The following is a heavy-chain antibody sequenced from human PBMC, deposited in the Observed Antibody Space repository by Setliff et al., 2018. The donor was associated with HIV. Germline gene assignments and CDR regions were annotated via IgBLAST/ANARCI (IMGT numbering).Heavy chain of an antibody. J-gene: IGHJ4*01. D-gene: IGHD1-26*01. CDR1: GDSISNTYYY. V-gene: IGHV4-39*01. CDR2: IYYSGNT. CDR3: ASHLPPYSGNFDY. Sequence: SETLSLTCSVSGDSISNTYYYWGWIRQPPGKGLEWIGTIYYSGNTYYNPSLKSRVTISVDTSKNQISLKLSSVTAADTAVYYCASHLPPYSGNFDYWGQGTLVTVSS.